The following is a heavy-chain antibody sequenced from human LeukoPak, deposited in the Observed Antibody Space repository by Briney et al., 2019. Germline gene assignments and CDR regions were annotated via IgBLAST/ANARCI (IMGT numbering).Heavy chain of an antibody. CDR1: GFTLTTYS. D-gene: IGHD3-3*01. Sequence: GTSLRLSCAASGFTLTTYSIHWVRQAPGKGLEWVAVMSYDGTNKYYADSVKGRFIISRDNSKNTLYLQMSSLRVEDTAVYYCAKDRVFGILIGGGFDYWGQGTQLIVSS. CDR3: AKDRVFGILIGGGFDY. V-gene: IGHV3-30*18. CDR2: MSYDGTNK. J-gene: IGHJ4*02.